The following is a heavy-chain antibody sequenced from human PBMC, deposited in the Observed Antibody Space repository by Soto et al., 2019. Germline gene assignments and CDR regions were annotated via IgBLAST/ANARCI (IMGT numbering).Heavy chain of an antibody. CDR2: ISDSGATT. CDR1: GFPFGENA. CDR3: AKEDTSSGSLDY. J-gene: IGHJ4*02. Sequence: LRLSFAASGFPFGENAMSWVRQAPGKGLEWVSGISDSGATTYYADSVRGRFTISRDNSKNTLYLQMKSLRAEDSASYYCAKEDTSSGSLDYWGQGALVTVSS. D-gene: IGHD6-19*01. V-gene: IGHV3-23*01.